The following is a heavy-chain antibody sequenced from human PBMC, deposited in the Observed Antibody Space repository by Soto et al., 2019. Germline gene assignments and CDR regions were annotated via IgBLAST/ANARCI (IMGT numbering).Heavy chain of an antibody. CDR3: ARDRSGHFDY. CDR2: IYHSGST. CDR1: CGSMSGGTYS. Sequence: PSETLSLTCAVSCGSMSGGTYSWSWIRQPPGKGLEWIGYIYHSGSTYYNPSLKSRVTISVDRSKNQFSLKMNSVTAADTAVYYCARDRSGHFDYWGQGTLVTVSS. D-gene: IGHD7-27*01. V-gene: IGHV4-30-2*01. J-gene: IGHJ4*02.